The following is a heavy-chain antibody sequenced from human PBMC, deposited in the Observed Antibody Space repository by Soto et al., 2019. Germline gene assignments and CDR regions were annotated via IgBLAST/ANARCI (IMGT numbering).Heavy chain of an antibody. D-gene: IGHD3-10*01. V-gene: IGHV3-23*01. Sequence: PGGSLRLSCAASGFTFSSYAVSWVRQAPGKGLEWVSAISGSGGSTYYADSVKGRFTISRDNSKNTLYLQMNSLRAEDTAVYYCAREVTMVRGVIITRGYYMDVWGKGTTVTVSS. CDR3: AREVTMVRGVIITRGYYMDV. CDR2: ISGSGGST. J-gene: IGHJ6*03. CDR1: GFTFSSYA.